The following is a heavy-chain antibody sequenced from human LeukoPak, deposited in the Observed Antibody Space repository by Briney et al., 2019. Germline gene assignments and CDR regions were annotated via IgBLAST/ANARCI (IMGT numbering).Heavy chain of an antibody. J-gene: IGHJ4*02. V-gene: IGHV3-66*01. D-gene: IGHD1-14*01. CDR2: IYSGGST. CDR1: GFTVSNNY. CDR3: ATGTHPGN. Sequence: HPGGSLRLSCAASGFTVSNNYMSWVRQAPGKGLEWIAVIYSGGSTFHADSVKGRFTISRDNSKNTLYLQMNSLRVEDTAVYYCATGTHPGNWGQGTLVTVSS.